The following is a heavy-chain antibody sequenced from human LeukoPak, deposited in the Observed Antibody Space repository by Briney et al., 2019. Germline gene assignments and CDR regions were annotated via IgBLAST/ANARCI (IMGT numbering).Heavy chain of an antibody. V-gene: IGHV3-21*01. J-gene: IGHJ4*02. D-gene: IGHD4-11*01. CDR3: ARARSRNYVPDY. CDR2: ISSSSYI. CDR1: GFTFSSYS. Sequence: GGSLRLSCAASGFTFSSYSMNWVRQAPGKGLEWVSSISSSSYIYYADSVKGRFTISRDNAKNSLYLQMNSLRAEDTAVYYCARARSRNYVPDYWGQGTLVTVSS.